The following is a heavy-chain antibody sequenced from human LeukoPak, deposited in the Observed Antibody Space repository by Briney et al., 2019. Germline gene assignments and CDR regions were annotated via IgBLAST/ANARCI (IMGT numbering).Heavy chain of an antibody. V-gene: IGHV1-69*13. J-gene: IGHJ4*02. Sequence: GASVKLSCKASGGTFTSYAISWVRQAPGQGLEWMGGSIPMFATADYAQKFQGRVTITADESTSTAYMELSSLRAEDTAVYYCARDPSMVRGEKTPYFDYWGQGTLITVSS. CDR1: GGTFTSYA. CDR2: SIPMFATA. CDR3: ARDPSMVRGEKTPYFDY. D-gene: IGHD3-10*01.